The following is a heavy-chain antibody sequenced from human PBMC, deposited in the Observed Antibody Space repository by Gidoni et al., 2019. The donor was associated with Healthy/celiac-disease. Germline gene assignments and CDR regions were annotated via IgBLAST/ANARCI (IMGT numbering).Heavy chain of an antibody. CDR3: ARDPSDSSGYNYYYYGMDV. Sequence: QVQLVQSGAEVKKPGASVKVSCQASGGTFSSYAISWVRQAPGHGLEWMGGIIPIFGTANYAQKFQGRVTITADESTSTAYMELSSLRSEDTAVYYCARDPSDSSGYNYYYYGMDVWGQGTTVTVSS. J-gene: IGHJ6*02. V-gene: IGHV1-69*01. D-gene: IGHD3-22*01. CDR2: IIPIFGTA. CDR1: GGTFSSYA.